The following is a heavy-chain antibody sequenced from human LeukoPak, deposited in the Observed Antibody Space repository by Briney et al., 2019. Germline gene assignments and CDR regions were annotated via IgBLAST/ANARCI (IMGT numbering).Heavy chain of an antibody. D-gene: IGHD3-10*01. J-gene: IGHJ4*02. CDR1: GGSNSSYY. CDR2: IYYSGST. V-gene: IGHV4-59*01. CDR3: ASCPLRPVMVRGVIIRCGYFDY. Sequence: PSGTLSLTCAVSGGSNSSYYWSWIRQPPGEGLEWIGDIYYSGSTNYNPSLKSRVTISVDTSKNPFSLKLSSVHAADPAVYYCASCPLRPVMVRGVIIRCGYFDYWGQGTLVTVSS.